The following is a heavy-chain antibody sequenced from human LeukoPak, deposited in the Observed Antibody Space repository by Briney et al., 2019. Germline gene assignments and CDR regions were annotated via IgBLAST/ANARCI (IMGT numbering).Heavy chain of an antibody. J-gene: IGHJ4*02. CDR2: IYCSGST. Sequence: SETLSLTCTVSGYSISSGYYWGWIRQPPGKGLEWIGSIYCSGSTYYNPSLKSRVTISVDTSKNQFSLKLSSVTAADTAVYYCARRDTWTTGGDYWGQGTLVTVSS. CDR1: GYSISSGYY. CDR3: ARRDTWTTGGDY. V-gene: IGHV4-38-2*02. D-gene: IGHD5-18*01.